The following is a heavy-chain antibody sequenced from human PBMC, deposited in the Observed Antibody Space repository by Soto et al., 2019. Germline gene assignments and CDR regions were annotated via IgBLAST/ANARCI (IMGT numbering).Heavy chain of an antibody. CDR1: GGTFSSYA. CDR2: IIPIFGTA. Sequence: SVKVSCKASGGTFSSYAISWVRQAPGQGLEWMGGIIPIFGTANYAQKFQGRVTITADKSTSTAYMELSSLRSEDTAVYYCASTPSSGWSLTWLDYWGQGTLVTVSS. CDR3: ASTPSSGWSLTWLDY. D-gene: IGHD6-19*01. V-gene: IGHV1-69*06. J-gene: IGHJ4*02.